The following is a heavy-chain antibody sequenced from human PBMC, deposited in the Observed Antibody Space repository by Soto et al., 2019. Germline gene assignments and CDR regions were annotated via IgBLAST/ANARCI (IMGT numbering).Heavy chain of an antibody. J-gene: IGHJ3*02. D-gene: IGHD6-13*01. CDR1: GYNFANYW. CDR2: IFPGDSDT. CDR3: AAGYTTGRDAFDI. Sequence: PGESLKISCKGRGYNFANYWIGWVRQMPGKGLEWMGMIFPGDSDTKNSPSLQGQITMSVDKSDSSAYLQWRSLKASDTAMYYCAAGYTTGRDAFDIWGQGTMVTVSS. V-gene: IGHV5-51*01.